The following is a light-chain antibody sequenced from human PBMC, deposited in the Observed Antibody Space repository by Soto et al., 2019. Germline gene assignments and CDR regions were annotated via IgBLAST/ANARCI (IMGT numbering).Light chain of an antibody. CDR2: WAS. J-gene: IGKJ2*01. Sequence: DIVMTQSPDSLIVSLGERATINCKSSQTVLHDTNSKCYLSWFQQKPGQPPKLLISWASTRESGVPARFSGSGSETDFTLTISDLQADDVGVYYCQQSYATPPTFGQGSKLEI. CDR3: QQSYATPPT. V-gene: IGKV4-1*01. CDR1: QTVLHDTNSKCY.